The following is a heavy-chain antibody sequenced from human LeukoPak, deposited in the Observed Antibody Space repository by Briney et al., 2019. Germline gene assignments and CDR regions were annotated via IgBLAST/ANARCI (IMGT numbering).Heavy chain of an antibody. CDR2: IHYSGST. CDR3: ARDLAAAGYFDY. CDR1: GGSISSSTYY. Sequence: PSETLSLTCTVSGGSISSSTYYWGWLRQPPGKGLEWIGSIHYSGSTYYNSSLKSRVTMSVDTSKNQFSLKLSSVTAADTAVYYCARDLAAAGYFDYWGQGTLVTVSS. D-gene: IGHD6-13*01. V-gene: IGHV4-39*07. J-gene: IGHJ4*02.